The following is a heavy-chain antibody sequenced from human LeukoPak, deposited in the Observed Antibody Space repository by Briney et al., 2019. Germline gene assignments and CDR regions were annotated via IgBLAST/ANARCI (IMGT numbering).Heavy chain of an antibody. CDR1: GYTFTMYY. CDR3: GRERRGGLRANLGGLFASYYTYYYMDV. CDR2: INPSDGAT. Sequence: ASVKVSCKASGYTFTMYYIHWVRQAPGQGLEWMGMINPSDGATTYAQRFQGRVTMTRDMSTTTVYMDLRSLRSEDTAVYFCGRERRGGLRANLGGLFASYYTYYYMDVWGRGTTVTVSS. V-gene: IGHV1-46*01. D-gene: IGHD1-26*01. J-gene: IGHJ6*03.